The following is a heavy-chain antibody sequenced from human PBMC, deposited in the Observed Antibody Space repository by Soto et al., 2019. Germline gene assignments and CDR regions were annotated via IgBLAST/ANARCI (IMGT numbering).Heavy chain of an antibody. J-gene: IGHJ4*02. V-gene: IGHV3-7*04. CDR1: GFTFSSNW. Sequence: EVPLVESGGNLVQPGGSLRLSCVGSGFTFSSNWMTWVRQAPGKGLEWVAIIRQDGSEINYVDSVKGRFTISRDNTKNSLYLQMNSLRAEDTAIYYCAREVVVSRGASYFGYWGPGTLVTVSS. CDR3: AREVVVSRGASYFGY. CDR2: IRQDGSEI. D-gene: IGHD2-2*01.